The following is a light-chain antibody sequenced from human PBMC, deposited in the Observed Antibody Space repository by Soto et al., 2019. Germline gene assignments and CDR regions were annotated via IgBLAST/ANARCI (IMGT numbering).Light chain of an antibody. Sequence: DVQMTQSPSTLSASVGDRVTMTCRASQIISGWVAWYQQKPGKAPKVLIYDASTLEVGVPSRFSGSVFGTDFTLTISRLQPDDFASDYCQKYNEYPYSFGQGTNLEI. CDR3: QKYNEYPYS. J-gene: IGKJ2*03. CDR2: DAS. V-gene: IGKV1-5*01. CDR1: QIISGW.